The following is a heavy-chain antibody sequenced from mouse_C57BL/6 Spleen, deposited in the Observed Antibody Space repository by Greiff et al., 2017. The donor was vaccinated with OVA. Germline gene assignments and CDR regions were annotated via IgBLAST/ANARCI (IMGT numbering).Heavy chain of an antibody. CDR2: IYPGSGST. J-gene: IGHJ4*01. Sequence: QVQLQQPGAELVKPGASVQMSCKASGYTFTSYWITWVKQRPGQGLEWIGDIYPGSGSTNYNEKFKSKATLTVDTSSSTAYMQLSSLTSEDSAVYYCARNPAYYYGSSRAMDYWGQGTSVTVSS. D-gene: IGHD1-1*01. V-gene: IGHV1-55*01. CDR3: ARNPAYYYGSSRAMDY. CDR1: GYTFTSYW.